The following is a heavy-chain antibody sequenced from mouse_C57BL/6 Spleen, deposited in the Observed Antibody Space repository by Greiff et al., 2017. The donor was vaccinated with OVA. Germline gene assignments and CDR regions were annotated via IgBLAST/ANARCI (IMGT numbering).Heavy chain of an antibody. J-gene: IGHJ2*01. V-gene: IGHV1-82*01. Sequence: QVQLKESGPELVKPGASVKISCKASGYAFSSSWMNWVKQRPGKGLEWIGRIYPGDGDTNYNGKFKGKATLTADKSSSTAYMQLSSLTSEDSAVYFCARSRGSSHYFDYWGQGTTLTVSS. CDR2: IYPGDGDT. CDR1: GYAFSSSW. CDR3: ARSRGSSHYFDY. D-gene: IGHD1-1*01.